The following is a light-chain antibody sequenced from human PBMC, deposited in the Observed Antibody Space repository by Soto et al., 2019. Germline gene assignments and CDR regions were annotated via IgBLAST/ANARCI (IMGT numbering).Light chain of an antibody. Sequence: DIVMTQSPDSLAVSLGERATINCRSSQSVFSSSKNKNFLAWYQQKSGQPPKLLIYWASTRESGVPDRFSGSGSGTDFTLTISNLQAEDVAVYFCQYYYDIPWTFGQGTRVEIK. V-gene: IGKV4-1*01. CDR3: QYYYDIPWT. CDR1: QSVFSSSKNKNF. J-gene: IGKJ1*01. CDR2: WAS.